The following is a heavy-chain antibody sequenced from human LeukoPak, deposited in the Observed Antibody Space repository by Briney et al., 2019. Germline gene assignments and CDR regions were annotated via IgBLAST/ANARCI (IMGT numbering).Heavy chain of an antibody. Sequence: PSETLSLTCTVSGGSISSGDYYWTWIRQPPGKGLQWIGYIYYSGSTYYNPSPKSRVTISLDTSKNQFSLKLSSVTAADTAVYYCARADPYYYDSSGPRAFDYWGQGTLVTVSS. CDR1: GGSISSGDYY. D-gene: IGHD3-22*01. J-gene: IGHJ4*02. CDR2: IYYSGST. CDR3: ARADPYYYDSSGPRAFDY. V-gene: IGHV4-30-4*01.